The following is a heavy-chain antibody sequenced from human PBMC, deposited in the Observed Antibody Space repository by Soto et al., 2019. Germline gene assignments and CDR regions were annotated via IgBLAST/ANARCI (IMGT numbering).Heavy chain of an antibody. CDR3: ARERMVVTAISSYYFDY. D-gene: IGHD2-21*02. CDR1: GGTFSSYA. CDR2: IIPIFGTA. J-gene: IGHJ4*02. V-gene: IGHV1-69*06. Sequence: QVQLVQSGAEVKKPGSSVKVSCKASGGTFSSYAISWVRQAPGQGLEWMGGIIPIFGTANYAQKFQGRVTITADKSTSTAYMELSSLRSEDTAVYYCARERMVVTAISSYYFDYWGQGTLVTVSS.